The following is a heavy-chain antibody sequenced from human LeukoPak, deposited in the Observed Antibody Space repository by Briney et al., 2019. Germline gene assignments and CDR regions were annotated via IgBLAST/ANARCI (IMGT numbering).Heavy chain of an antibody. V-gene: IGHV4-61*01. CDR2: IYYSGST. D-gene: IGHD1-1*01. CDR3: ARTEPSGTTSH. CDR1: GGSISSGSYY. Sequence: SQTLSLTCTVSGGSISSGSYYWSWIRQPPGKGLEWIGYIYYSGSTNYNPSLKSRVTLSVDTSRNQFSLSLRSMTAADTAVYYCARTEPSGTTSHWGQGTLVTVSS. J-gene: IGHJ4*02.